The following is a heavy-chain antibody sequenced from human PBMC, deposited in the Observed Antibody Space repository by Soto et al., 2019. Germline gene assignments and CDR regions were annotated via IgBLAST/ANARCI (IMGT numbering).Heavy chain of an antibody. Sequence: HPGGSLSLSCAASGFTFSHHWMHWVRQAPGKGLVWVSRFNTDGSTTTYADTVKGRFTISRDNAKNTFHLQMNSLRAEDTAIYYCLGTGSNSYWGQGTLVTVSS. V-gene: IGHV3-74*01. J-gene: IGHJ4*02. CDR2: FNTDGSTT. D-gene: IGHD1-26*01. CDR3: LGTGSNSY. CDR1: GFTFSHHW.